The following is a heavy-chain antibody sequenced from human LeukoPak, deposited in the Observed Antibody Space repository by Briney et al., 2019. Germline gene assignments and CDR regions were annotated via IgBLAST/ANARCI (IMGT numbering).Heavy chain of an antibody. CDR3: AKDLSRYCSGGSCYGFDY. J-gene: IGHJ4*02. V-gene: IGHV3-9*01. Sequence: PGRSLRLSCAASGFTFDDYAMHWVRQAPGKGLEWVSGISWNSGSIGYADSVKGRFTISRDNSKKSLYLQMNSLRTEDTALYFCAKDLSRYCSGGSCYGFDYWGQGTLVTVSS. D-gene: IGHD2-15*01. CDR1: GFTFDDYA. CDR2: ISWNSGSI.